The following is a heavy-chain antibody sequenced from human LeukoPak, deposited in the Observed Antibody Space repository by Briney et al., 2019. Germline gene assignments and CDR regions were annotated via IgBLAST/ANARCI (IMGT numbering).Heavy chain of an antibody. CDR1: GYTFTGYY. Sequence: GASVKVSCKASGYTFTGYYMHWVRQAPGQGLEWMGWINPNSGGTNYAQKFQGRVTMTRDTSISTAYMELSRLRSDDTAVYYCARAGYYYDSSGYLTDYWGQGTLVTVSS. CDR2: INPNSGGT. D-gene: IGHD3-22*01. J-gene: IGHJ4*02. CDR3: ARAGYYYDSSGYLTDY. V-gene: IGHV1-2*02.